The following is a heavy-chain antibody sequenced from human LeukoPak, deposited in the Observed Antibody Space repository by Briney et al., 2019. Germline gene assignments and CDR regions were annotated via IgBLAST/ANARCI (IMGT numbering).Heavy chain of an antibody. Sequence: SETLSLTCTVSGYSISSGYYWGWIRQPPGKGLEWIGSIYHGGSTYYNPSLKSRVTISVDTSKNQFSLKLSSVTAADTAVYYCARDLGARYDYVWGSYREDAFDIWGQGTMVTVSS. CDR1: GYSISSGYY. D-gene: IGHD3-16*02. CDR2: IYHGGST. J-gene: IGHJ3*02. CDR3: ARDLGARYDYVWGSYREDAFDI. V-gene: IGHV4-38-2*02.